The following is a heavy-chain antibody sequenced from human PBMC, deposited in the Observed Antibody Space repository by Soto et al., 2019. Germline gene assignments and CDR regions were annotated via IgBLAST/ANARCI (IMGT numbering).Heavy chain of an antibody. Sequence: QVQLVQSGAEVKKPGASVKVSCKASGYTFTSYAMHWVRQAPGQRLEWMGWINAGNGNTKYSQKFQGRVTITRDTSASTAYMELSSLRSEDTAVYYCARDLTPPYWSSTSCFTNLFDPWGQGTLVTVSS. CDR2: INAGNGNT. J-gene: IGHJ5*02. V-gene: IGHV1-3*01. CDR1: GYTFTSYA. CDR3: ARDLTPPYWSSTSCFTNLFDP. D-gene: IGHD2-2*02.